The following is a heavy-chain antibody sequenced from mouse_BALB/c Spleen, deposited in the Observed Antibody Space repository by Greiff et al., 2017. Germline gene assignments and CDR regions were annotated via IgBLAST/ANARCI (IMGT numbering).Heavy chain of an antibody. Sequence: EVKVVESGGGLVKPGGSLKLSCAASGFTFSDYYMYWVRQTPEKRLEWVATISDGGSYTYYPDSVKGRFTISRDNAKNNLYLQMSSLKSEDTAMYYCASQFRHYYGAMDYWGQGTSVTVSS. J-gene: IGHJ4*01. V-gene: IGHV5-4*02. D-gene: IGHD1-2*01. CDR2: ISDGGSYT. CDR1: GFTFSDYY. CDR3: ASQFRHYYGAMDY.